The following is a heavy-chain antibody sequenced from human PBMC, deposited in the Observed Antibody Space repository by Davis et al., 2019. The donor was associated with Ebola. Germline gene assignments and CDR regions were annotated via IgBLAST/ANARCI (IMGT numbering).Heavy chain of an antibody. CDR3: ARAPTATAQYYYGLDV. D-gene: IGHD5-18*01. Sequence: AASVKVSCKVSGDTFTNYAFSWVRQAPGQGLEWMGGIIPLFGPPNYAQKFQGRVAITADDSTNTVYMELSGLKSEDTAVFFCARAPTATAQYYYGLDVWGEGTRVTVSS. CDR1: GDTFTNYA. CDR2: IIPLFGPP. J-gene: IGHJ6*02. V-gene: IGHV1-69*13.